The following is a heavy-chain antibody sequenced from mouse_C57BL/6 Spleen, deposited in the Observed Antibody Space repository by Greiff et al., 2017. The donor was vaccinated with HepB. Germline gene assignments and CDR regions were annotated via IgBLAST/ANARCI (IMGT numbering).Heavy chain of an antibody. V-gene: IGHV1-55*01. Sequence: VQLKESGPELVKPGASVKMSCKASGYTFTSYWITWVKQRPGQGLEWIGDIYPGSGSTNYNEKFKSKATLTVDTSSSTAYMQLSSLTSEDSAVYYCARSGDGYSFDVWGTGTTVTVSS. J-gene: IGHJ1*03. CDR3: ARSGDGYSFDV. D-gene: IGHD2-3*01. CDR1: GYTFTSYW. CDR2: IYPGSGST.